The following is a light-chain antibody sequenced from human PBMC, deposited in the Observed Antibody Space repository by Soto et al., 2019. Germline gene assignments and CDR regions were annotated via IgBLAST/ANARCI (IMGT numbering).Light chain of an antibody. J-gene: IGLJ1*01. CDR3: AAWDDSLSALYV. CDR1: SSNIGSNY. V-gene: IGLV1-47*01. Sequence: QSVLTQPPSASGTPGQRVTTSCSGSSSNIGSNYVYWYQQLPGTAPKLLIYRNNQRPSGVPDRFSGSKSGTSASLAISGLRSEDEADYYCAAWDDSLSALYVFGTGTKVTVL. CDR2: RNN.